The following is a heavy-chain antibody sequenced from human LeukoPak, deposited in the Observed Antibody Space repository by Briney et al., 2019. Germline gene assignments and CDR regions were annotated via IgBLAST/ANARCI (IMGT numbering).Heavy chain of an antibody. V-gene: IGHV1-8*03. CDR3: ARGGGWNYVGFDY. CDR2: MNPNSGNT. D-gene: IGHD1-7*01. CDR1: GYTFTSYG. J-gene: IGHJ4*02. Sequence: ASVKVSCKASGYTFTSYGINWVRQATGQGLEWMAWMNPNSGNTGYAQKFQGRVTITRDTSINTAYMEVNSLSSEDTAVYYCARGGGWNYVGFDYWGQGALVTVSS.